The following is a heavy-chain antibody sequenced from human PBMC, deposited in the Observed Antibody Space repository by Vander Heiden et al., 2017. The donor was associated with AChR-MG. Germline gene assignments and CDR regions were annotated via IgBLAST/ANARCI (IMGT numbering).Heavy chain of an antibody. CDR2: SSPIRGRA. J-gene: IGHJ4*02. D-gene: IGHD2-15*01. CDR3: ARDRPEGLLPFDY. V-gene: IGHV1-69*04. CDR1: GGTFSSYA. Sequence: QVQLVQSGAEVTKPGSSVKVSCKASGGTFSSYAISWVRQAAGQGLEGMGRSSPIRGRANYAQKFQGRVTITEDKATSTAYMELSSLRSEDTAVYYCARDRPEGLLPFDYWGQGTLVTVSS.